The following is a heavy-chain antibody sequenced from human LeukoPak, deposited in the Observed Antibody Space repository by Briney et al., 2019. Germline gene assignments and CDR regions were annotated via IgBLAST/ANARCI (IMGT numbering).Heavy chain of an antibody. J-gene: IGHJ4*02. CDR3: ARLPDYYDSSGYWGD. CDR1: GYTFTGYY. D-gene: IGHD3-22*01. Sequence: ASVKVSCKASGYTFTGYYMHWVRQAPGQGLAWMGWINPNSGGTNYAQRFQGRVTMTRDTSISTAYMELSRLRSDDTAVYYCARLPDYYDSSGYWGDWGQGTLVTVSS. CDR2: INPNSGGT. V-gene: IGHV1-2*02.